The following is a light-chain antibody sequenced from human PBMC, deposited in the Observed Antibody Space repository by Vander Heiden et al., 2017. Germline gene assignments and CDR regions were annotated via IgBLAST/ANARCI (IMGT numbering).Light chain of an antibody. CDR2: VGTGGIVG. CDR1: SGYSNYK. J-gene: IGLJ1*01. CDR3: GADHGSGSNFVYV. Sequence: QPVLTQPPSASASLGASVTLTCTLSSGYSNYKVDWYQQRPGKGARCVMRVGTGGIVGSKGDGSPDRCSVLGSGLNRYLTIKNIQEEDESDYHCGADHGSGSNFVYVFGTGTKVTGL. V-gene: IGLV9-49*01.